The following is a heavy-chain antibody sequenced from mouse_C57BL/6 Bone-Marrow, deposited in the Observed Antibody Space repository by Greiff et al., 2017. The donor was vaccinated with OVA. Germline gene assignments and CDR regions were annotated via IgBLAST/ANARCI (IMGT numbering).Heavy chain of an antibody. CDR2: INPNNGGT. Sequence: EVQLVESGPELVKPGASVKMSCKASGYTFTDYYMHWVKQSLGKSLEWIGYINPNNGGTSYIQKFKGKATLTVNKYSSTAYMELRSLTSEDSAVYDCAFTTTVPYDFDYRGEGTTLTVSA. V-gene: IGHV1-22*01. CDR3: AFTTTVPYDFDY. CDR1: GYTFTDYY. J-gene: IGHJ2*01. D-gene: IGHD1-1*01.